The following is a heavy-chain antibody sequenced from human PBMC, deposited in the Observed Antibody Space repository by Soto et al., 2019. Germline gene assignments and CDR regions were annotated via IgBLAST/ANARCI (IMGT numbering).Heavy chain of an antibody. D-gene: IGHD4-17*01. CDR2: IWYDGSNK. CDR1: GFTFSSYG. Sequence: QVQLVESGGGGVQPGRSLRLSCAASGFTFSSYGMHWVRQAPGKGLEWVAVIWYDGSNKYYADSVKGRFTISRDNSKNTLYLQMNSLRAEDTAVYYCARGDYGDYVRGAFDIWGQGTMVTVSS. J-gene: IGHJ3*02. V-gene: IGHV3-33*01. CDR3: ARGDYGDYVRGAFDI.